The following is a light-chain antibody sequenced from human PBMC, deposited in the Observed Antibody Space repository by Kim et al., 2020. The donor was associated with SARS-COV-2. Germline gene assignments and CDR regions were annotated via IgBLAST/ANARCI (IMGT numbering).Light chain of an antibody. CDR2: QDS. CDR1: KLGDKY. J-gene: IGLJ3*02. Sequence: SYELTQPPSVSVSPGQTASITCSGDKLGDKYACWYQQKPGQSPVLVIYQDSKWPSGIPERFSGSNSGNTATLTISGTQAMDEADYYCQAWDSSARVFGGGTQLTVL. CDR3: QAWDSSARV. V-gene: IGLV3-1*01.